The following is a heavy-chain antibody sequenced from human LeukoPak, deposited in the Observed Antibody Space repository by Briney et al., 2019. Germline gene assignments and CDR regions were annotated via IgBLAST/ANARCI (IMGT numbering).Heavy chain of an antibody. Sequence: GGSLRLSCAASGFTFSTYAMSWVRQAPGKGLEWVSAISASGGNTYYADSVKGRFTISRDNSKNTLYLQLNSLKAEDTAVYYCAKDQAVFIKLFFDFWGQGTLVTVSS. V-gene: IGHV3-23*01. J-gene: IGHJ4*02. CDR1: GFTFSTYA. CDR2: ISASGGNT. D-gene: IGHD3-10*01. CDR3: AKDQAVFIKLFFDF.